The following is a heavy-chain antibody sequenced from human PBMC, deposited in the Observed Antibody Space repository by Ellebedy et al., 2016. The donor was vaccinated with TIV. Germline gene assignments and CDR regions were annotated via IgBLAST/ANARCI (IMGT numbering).Heavy chain of an antibody. CDR2: INSDGSST. J-gene: IGHJ4*02. V-gene: IGHV3-74*01. D-gene: IGHD2-21*02. CDR3: AREARLPGGIDY. CDR1: GFTFTSYL. Sequence: PGGSLRLSCVASGFTFTSYLMPWVRHAPGKGLVWVSGINSDGSSTFYADSVTGRFTVSSDNAKNTLYLQMNSLRAEDTAVYYCAREARLPGGIDYWGQGTLVPVSS.